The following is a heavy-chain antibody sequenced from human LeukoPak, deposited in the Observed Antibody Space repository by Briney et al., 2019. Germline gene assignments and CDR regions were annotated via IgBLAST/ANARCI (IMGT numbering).Heavy chain of an antibody. CDR3: VKDRVPFTGWYLYN. V-gene: IGHV3-64D*06. CDR2: INTNGDNT. J-gene: IGHJ4*02. D-gene: IGHD6-19*01. CDR1: GFSFDNYA. Sequence: GRSLRLSCSASGFSFDNYAMHWVRQAPGKGLESVSGINTNGDNTYYSDSLKGRFIISRDNSENTLSLQMRRMRVEDTAVYYCVKDRVPFTGWYLYNWGQGTLVTVSS.